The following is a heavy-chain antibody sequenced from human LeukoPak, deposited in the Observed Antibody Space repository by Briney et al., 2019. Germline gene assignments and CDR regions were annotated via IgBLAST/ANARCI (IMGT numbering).Heavy chain of an antibody. V-gene: IGHV3-30*01. CDR3: ASLTTVVTFFDY. CDR1: GFTFSSYA. CDR2: ISYDGSNK. D-gene: IGHD4-23*01. Sequence: GGSLRLSCAASGFTFSSYAMHWVRQAPGKGLVWVAVISYDGSNKYYADSVKGRFTISRDNSKNTLYLQMNSLRAEDTAVYYCASLTTVVTFFDYWGQGTLVTVSS. J-gene: IGHJ4*02.